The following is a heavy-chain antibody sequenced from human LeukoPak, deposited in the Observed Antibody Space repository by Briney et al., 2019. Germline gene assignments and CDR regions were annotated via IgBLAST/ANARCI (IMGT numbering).Heavy chain of an antibody. J-gene: IGHJ3*02. CDR1: GFTFSSYW. CDR2: IKQDGSEK. D-gene: IGHD1-26*01. Sequence: GGSLRLSCAASGFTFSSYWMSWVRQAPGKGLEWVANIKQDGSEKYYVDSVKGRFTISRDNAKNSLYLQMNSLRAEDTAVYYCASGLLLGATDAFDIWGQGTMVTVSS. V-gene: IGHV3-7*01. CDR3: ASGLLLGATDAFDI.